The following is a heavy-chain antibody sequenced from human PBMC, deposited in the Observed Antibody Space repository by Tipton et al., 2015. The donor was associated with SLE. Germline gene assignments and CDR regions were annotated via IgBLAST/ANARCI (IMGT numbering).Heavy chain of an antibody. CDR3: ARMWVYGDAFDI. D-gene: IGHD5/OR15-5a*01. CDR1: GGSISSHY. Sequence: TLSLTCTVSGGSISSHYWSWIRQPPGQTREWIGYIDSGGSTNYNPSLKSRVSISVDTSKNHISRKLSSVTAADTAVCYCARMWVYGDAFDIWGQGTMVTVSS. V-gene: IGHV4-59*11. J-gene: IGHJ3*02. CDR2: IDSGGST.